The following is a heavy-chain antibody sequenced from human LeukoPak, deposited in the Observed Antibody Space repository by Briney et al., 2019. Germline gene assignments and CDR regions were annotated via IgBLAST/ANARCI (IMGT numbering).Heavy chain of an antibody. V-gene: IGHV3-30*18. CDR3: AKRVVVGATSPYSDFQD. J-gene: IGHJ1*01. CDR1: GFTFSSYT. CDR2: TSYDGSHI. D-gene: IGHD1-26*01. Sequence: SLRLSCAASGFTFSSYTMSWVRQAPGKGLEWVAVTSYDGSHIYYPGSVKGRFSISRDNSKNTLYLQMDSLRAGDTALYYCAKRVVVGATSPYSDFQDWGQGTLVTVSS.